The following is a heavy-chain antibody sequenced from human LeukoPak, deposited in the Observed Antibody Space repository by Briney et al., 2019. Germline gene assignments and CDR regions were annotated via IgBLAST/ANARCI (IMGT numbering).Heavy chain of an antibody. J-gene: IGHJ4*02. D-gene: IGHD5-18*01. CDR1: GVTFSSYE. CDR3: ASFATYGYSYRYSFDY. V-gene: IGHV3-48*03. CDR2: ISSSGRTK. Sequence: GGTLRLSCAASGVTFSSYERNWVRQAPGKGLEGVGEISSSGRTKYYADSVKGRFTIYRENKKKSLYMQRNSLRAEDTAVYYCASFATYGYSYRYSFDYWGQGTLVTVSS.